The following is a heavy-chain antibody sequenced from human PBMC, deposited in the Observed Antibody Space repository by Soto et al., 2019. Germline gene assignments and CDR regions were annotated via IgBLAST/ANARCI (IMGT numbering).Heavy chain of an antibody. CDR1: GDSYSISTYS. J-gene: IGHJ5*02. V-gene: IGHV4-30-2*01. CDR2: IYQSGVT. D-gene: IGHD6-19*01. CDR3: AGMPYTSGLRFDP. Sequence: SETLSLTCNMSGDSYSISTYSWSWIRQPPGKALQWIGFIYQSGVTSYNPSLASRVSILLDRSNNQCSLKLKSVTAADTAVYFCAGMPYTSGLRFDPWGPGTLVTVSS.